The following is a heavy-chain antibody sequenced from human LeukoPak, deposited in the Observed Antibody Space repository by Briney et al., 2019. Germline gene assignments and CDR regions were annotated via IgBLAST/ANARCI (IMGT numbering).Heavy chain of an antibody. CDR3: ARDCSSTSCDTDY. CDR2: ISSSSSYI. Sequence: GGSLRLSCAASGFTFSSYSMNWVRQAPGKGLEWVSSISSSSSYIYYADSVEGRFTISRDNAKNSLYLQMNSLRAEDTAVYYCARDCSSTSCDTDYWGQGTLVTVSS. D-gene: IGHD2-2*01. J-gene: IGHJ4*02. CDR1: GFTFSSYS. V-gene: IGHV3-21*01.